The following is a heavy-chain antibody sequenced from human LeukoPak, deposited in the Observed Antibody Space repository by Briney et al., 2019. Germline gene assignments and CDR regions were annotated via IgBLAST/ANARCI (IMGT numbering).Heavy chain of an antibody. D-gene: IGHD3-3*01. V-gene: IGHV4-39*02. CDR1: GDSISSGSYY. CDR2: IFYSGST. CDR3: ARERWSGSD. J-gene: IGHJ4*02. Sequence: KPSETLSLTCTVSGDSISSGSYYWGWIRQPPGKGLEWIGSIFYSGSTFYNPSLKSRVTISVDTSKNQFSLRLTSMTAADTAVYYCARERWSGSDWGQGTLVTVSS.